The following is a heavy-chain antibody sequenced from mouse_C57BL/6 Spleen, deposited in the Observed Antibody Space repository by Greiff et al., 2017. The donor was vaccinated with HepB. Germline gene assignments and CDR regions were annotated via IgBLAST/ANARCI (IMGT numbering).Heavy chain of an antibody. D-gene: IGHD3-2*02. J-gene: IGHJ3*01. CDR2: IYPRSGNT. CDR3: ARSAAQAAWFAY. V-gene: IGHV1-81*01. CDR1: GYTFTSYG. Sequence: VQLQQSGAELARPGASVKLSCKASGYTFTSYGISWVKQRTGQGLEGIGEIYPRSGNTYYNEKFKGKATLTADKSSSTAYMELRSLTSEDSAVYFCARSAAQAAWFAYWGQGTLVTVSA.